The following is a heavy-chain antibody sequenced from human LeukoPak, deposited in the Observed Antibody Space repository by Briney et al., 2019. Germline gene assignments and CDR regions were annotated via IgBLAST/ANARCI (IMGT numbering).Heavy chain of an antibody. CDR2: IYYSGST. V-gene: IGHV4-39*01. CDR3: ARTPGYCSSTSCHLYYFDY. J-gene: IGHJ4*02. CDR1: GGSISSSSYY. D-gene: IGHD2-2*01. Sequence: SETLSLTCTVSGGSISSSSYYWGWIRQPPGKGLEWIGSIYYSGSTYYNPSLKSRVTISVDTSKNQFSLKLSSVTAADTAVYYCARTPGYCSSTSCHLYYFDYWGQGTLVTVSS.